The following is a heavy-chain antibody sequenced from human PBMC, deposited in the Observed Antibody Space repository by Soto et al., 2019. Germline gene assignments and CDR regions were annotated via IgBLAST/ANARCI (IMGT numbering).Heavy chain of an antibody. CDR3: ARDGAADNGVKFDY. CDR2: IYRSGNA. V-gene: IGHV3-66*01. D-gene: IGHD4-17*01. CDR1: GFTFSSNY. J-gene: IGHJ4*02. Sequence: GGSLRLSCAASGFTFSSNYMSWVRQAPGKGLEWVSVIYRSGNAYYADSVKGRFTISRDNSKTTVFLQMNDLRAEDTAVYYCARDGAADNGVKFDYWGQGTLVTVSS.